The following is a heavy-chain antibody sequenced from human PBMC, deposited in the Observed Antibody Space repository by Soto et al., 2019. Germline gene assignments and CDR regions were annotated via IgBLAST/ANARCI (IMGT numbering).Heavy chain of an antibody. CDR2: ISGSGGST. V-gene: IGHV3-23*01. CDR3: AKGGSGWLYAFDI. J-gene: IGHJ3*02. CDR1: GFNFSSYA. D-gene: IGHD6-19*01. Sequence: GGSLRLSSASSGFNFSSYAMSWVRQDPGKGLEWVSAISGSGGSTYYADSVKGRFTISRDNSKNTLYLQMNSLRAEDTAVYYCAKGGSGWLYAFDIWGQGTMVTVSS.